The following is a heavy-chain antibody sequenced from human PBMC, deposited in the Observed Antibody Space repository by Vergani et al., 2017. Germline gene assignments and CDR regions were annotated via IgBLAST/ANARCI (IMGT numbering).Heavy chain of an antibody. D-gene: IGHD2-2*02. J-gene: IGHJ6*03. Sequence: EVQLVESGGGLVQPGRSLRLSCTASGFTFGDYAMSWVRQAPGKGLEWVGFIRSKAYGGTTEYAASVKGRFTISRDDSKSIAYLQMNSLKPEDTAVYYCTRVVVPAAILSHYYYYYMDVWGKGTTVTVSS. CDR2: IRSKAYGGTT. CDR1: GFTFGDYA. V-gene: IGHV3-49*04. CDR3: TRVVVPAAILSHYYYYYMDV.